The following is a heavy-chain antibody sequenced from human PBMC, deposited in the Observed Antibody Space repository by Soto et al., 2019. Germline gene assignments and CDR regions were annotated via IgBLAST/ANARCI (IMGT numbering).Heavy chain of an antibody. CDR3: AISTHSYGYYYYYYGMYV. D-gene: IGHD5-18*01. Sequence: QVPLVQSGAEVKKPGASVKVSCKASGYTFTSYGISWVRQAPGQGLEWMGWISAYNGNTNYAQKRQGRVTMTTDPSESTAYMELRSWRSDDTAVYYCAISTHSYGYYYYYYGMYVWCQGTTVSVSS. V-gene: IGHV1-18*01. J-gene: IGHJ6*02. CDR1: GYTFTSYG. CDR2: ISAYNGNT.